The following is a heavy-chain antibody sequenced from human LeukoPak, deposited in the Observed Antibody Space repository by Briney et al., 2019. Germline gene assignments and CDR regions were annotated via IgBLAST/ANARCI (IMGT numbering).Heavy chain of an antibody. CDR1: GGSVSSYY. V-gene: IGHV4-30-4*01. Sequence: SETLSLTCTVSGGSVSSYYWSWIRQPPGKGLEWIGYIYYSGSTYYNPSLKSRVTISVDTSKNQFSLKLSSVTAADTAVYYCARTYYYDSSGYPFDYWGQGTLVTVSS. D-gene: IGHD3-22*01. CDR2: IYYSGST. CDR3: ARTYYYDSSGYPFDY. J-gene: IGHJ4*02.